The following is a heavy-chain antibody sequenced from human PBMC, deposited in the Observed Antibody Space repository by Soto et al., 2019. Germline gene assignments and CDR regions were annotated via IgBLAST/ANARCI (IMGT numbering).Heavy chain of an antibody. D-gene: IGHD5-12*01. J-gene: IGHJ4*02. CDR3: ARAGDGGIVATIPDEY. CDR2: ISVYNGNT. V-gene: IGHV1-18*01. Sequence: QVQLVQSGAEVKKPGASVQVSCKASGYTFTSYGISWVRQAPGQGPEWMGWISVYNGNTNYAQKLQGRVTMTTDTSTSTAYMELRSLRSDDTAVYYCARAGDGGIVATIPDEYWGQGTLVTVSS. CDR1: GYTFTSYG.